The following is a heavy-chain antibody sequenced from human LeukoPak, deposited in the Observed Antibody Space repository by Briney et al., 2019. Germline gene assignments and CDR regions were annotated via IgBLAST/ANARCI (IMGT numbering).Heavy chain of an antibody. J-gene: IGHJ5*02. CDR2: ISPNNANT. D-gene: IGHD5-18*01. CDR1: GDTFTSYG. Sequence: ASVKVSCKASGDTFTSYGISWVRQAPGQGLEWMGWISPNNANTDYVQNLQGRVTMTTATSTSTAYMELRSLRSDDTAVYYCARSRGSSYGYVDHWGQGTLVTVSS. V-gene: IGHV1-18*01. CDR3: ARSRGSSYGYVDH.